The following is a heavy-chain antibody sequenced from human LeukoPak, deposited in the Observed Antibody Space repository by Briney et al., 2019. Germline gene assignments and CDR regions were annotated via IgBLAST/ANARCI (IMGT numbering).Heavy chain of an antibody. J-gene: IGHJ3*02. Sequence: SETLSLTCTVSGASISSSSYYWGWIRQPPGEGLEWIGSIYYGGSTYYNPSLKSRVSISVDTSKNQFSLKVSSVTAADTAVYYCAREGGSYYYDSRGFDIWGQGTMVTVSS. V-gene: IGHV4-39*07. CDR2: IYYGGST. CDR3: AREGGSYYYDSRGFDI. CDR1: GASISSSSYY. D-gene: IGHD3-22*01.